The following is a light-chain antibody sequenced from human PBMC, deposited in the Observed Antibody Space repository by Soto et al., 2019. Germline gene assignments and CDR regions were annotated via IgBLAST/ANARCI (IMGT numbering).Light chain of an antibody. V-gene: IGKV1-13*02. CDR2: IVS. Sequence: AIQLTQSPSSLSASVGDRVTITCRASQGITSALAWYQQKPGKAPKLLISIVSSLESGVPSRFSGSGSGTDFTLTISSLQPEDFATYFCQQFNSYPITFGQGTRLEIK. CDR3: QQFNSYPIT. J-gene: IGKJ5*01. CDR1: QGITSA.